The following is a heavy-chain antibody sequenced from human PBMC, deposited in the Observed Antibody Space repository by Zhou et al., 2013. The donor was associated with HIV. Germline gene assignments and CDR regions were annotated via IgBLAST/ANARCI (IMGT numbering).Heavy chain of an antibody. CDR2: INPSGGST. Sequence: QVQLEQAGAEVRKPGASVKVSCKASGYTFTSYSVHWVRQAPGQGLEWMGIINPSGGSTRYAQKFQGRVTMTRDTSTSTVYMELSSLRSEDTAVYYCARGIVVVVAYDAFDIVGPKGQWS. CDR1: GYTFTSYS. D-gene: IGHD2-15*01. V-gene: IGHV1-46*01. CDR3: ARGIVVVVAYDAFDI. J-gene: IGHJ3*02.